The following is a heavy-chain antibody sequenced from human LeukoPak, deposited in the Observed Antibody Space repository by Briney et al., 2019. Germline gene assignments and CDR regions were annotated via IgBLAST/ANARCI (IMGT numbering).Heavy chain of an antibody. CDR1: GFTFSSYG. CDR3: AKDLPYCSSTSCYPRIDAFDI. CDR2: ISYDGSNK. J-gene: IGHJ3*02. V-gene: IGHV3-33*05. D-gene: IGHD2-2*01. Sequence: GGSLRLSCAASGFTFSSYGMHWVRQAPGKGLEWVAVISYDGSNKYYADSVKGRFTISRDNFKNTLYLQMNSLRAEDTAVYYCAKDLPYCSSTSCYPRIDAFDIWGQGTMVTVSS.